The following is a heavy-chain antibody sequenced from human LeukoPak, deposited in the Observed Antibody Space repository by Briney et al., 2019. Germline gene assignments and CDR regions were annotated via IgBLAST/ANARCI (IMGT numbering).Heavy chain of an antibody. CDR2: IYYSGST. Sequence: SQTLSLTCTVSGGSISSSSYYWGWIRQPPGKGLEWIGSIYYSGSTYYNPSLKSRVTISVDTSKNQFSLKLSSVTAADTAVYYCARAHVDTAMAVDYWGQGTLVTVSS. D-gene: IGHD5-18*01. CDR1: GGSISSSSYY. CDR3: ARAHVDTAMAVDY. J-gene: IGHJ4*02. V-gene: IGHV4-39*07.